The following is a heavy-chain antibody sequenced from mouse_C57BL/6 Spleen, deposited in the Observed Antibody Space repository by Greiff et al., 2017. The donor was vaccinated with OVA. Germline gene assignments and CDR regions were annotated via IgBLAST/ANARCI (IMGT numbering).Heavy chain of an antibody. J-gene: IGHJ2*01. CDR1: GYTFTSYW. V-gene: IGHV1-55*01. Sequence: QVQLQQPGAELVKPGASVKMSCKASGYTFTSYWITWVKQRPGQGLEWIGDIYPGSGSTNYNEKFKSKATLTVDTSSSTAYMQLSSLTSEDSAVYYCAREGGGNYVFDYWGQGTTLTVSS. CDR3: AREGGGNYVFDY. CDR2: IYPGSGST. D-gene: IGHD2-1*01.